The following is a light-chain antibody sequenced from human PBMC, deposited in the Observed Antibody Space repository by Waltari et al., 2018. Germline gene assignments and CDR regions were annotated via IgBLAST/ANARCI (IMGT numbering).Light chain of an antibody. CDR2: GAS. Sequence: EIVLTQSPGTLSLSPGDRATLSCRASQSVSSTYLAWYQQKPGQAPGLLIYGASSRATGIPDRFSSSGSGTDFTLTISRLEPEDFAVYYCQHYSSSSWTFGQGTKVEIK. CDR1: QSVSSTY. V-gene: IGKV3-20*01. J-gene: IGKJ1*01. CDR3: QHYSSSSWT.